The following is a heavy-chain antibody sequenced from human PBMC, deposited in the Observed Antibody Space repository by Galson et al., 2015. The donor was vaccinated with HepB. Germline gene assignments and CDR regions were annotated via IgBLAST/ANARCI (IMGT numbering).Heavy chain of an antibody. J-gene: IGHJ6*02. D-gene: IGHD6-25*01. CDR1: GGSISSYY. CDR3: ARDGGYTSAYYYHYYGVDV. Sequence: ETLSLTCTVSGGSISSYYWSWIRQPPGKGLEWIGYISYSGITNYSPSLKSRVTISADTSKNQFSLKLSSVTAADTAVYYCARDGGYTSAYYYHYYGVDVWGQGTTVTVSS. CDR2: ISYSGIT. V-gene: IGHV4-59*01.